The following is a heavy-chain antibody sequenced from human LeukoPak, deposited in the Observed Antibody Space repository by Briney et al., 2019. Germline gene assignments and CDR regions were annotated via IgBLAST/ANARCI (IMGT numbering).Heavy chain of an antibody. Sequence: SETLSLTCAVSGYSISSGSFWGWIRQPPGKGLGWIGTIYHSGTIYYNPSLKIRVTISVDTSKNQFSLKLSSVTAADTAVYYCANSWYYYDSSGLPKSDAFDRWGQGTMVTVSS. CDR3: ANSWYYYDSSGLPKSDAFDR. V-gene: IGHV4-38-2*01. CDR1: GYSISSGSF. J-gene: IGHJ3*01. D-gene: IGHD3-22*01. CDR2: IYHSGTI.